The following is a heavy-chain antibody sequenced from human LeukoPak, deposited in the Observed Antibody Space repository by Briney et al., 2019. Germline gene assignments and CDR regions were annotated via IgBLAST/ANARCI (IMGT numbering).Heavy chain of an antibody. CDR3: AREVMVRGLIIASMRAYYFDY. J-gene: IGHJ4*02. CDR2: IYTSGNT. CDR1: GGSINSYY. D-gene: IGHD3-10*01. V-gene: IGHV4-4*07. Sequence: SETLSLTCTVSGGSINSYYWSWIRQPAGKGLEWIGRIYTSGNTKYNPSFKSRVTMSVDTSKNQFSLKLRSVTAADTAVYYCAREVMVRGLIIASMRAYYFDYWGQGIMVTVSS.